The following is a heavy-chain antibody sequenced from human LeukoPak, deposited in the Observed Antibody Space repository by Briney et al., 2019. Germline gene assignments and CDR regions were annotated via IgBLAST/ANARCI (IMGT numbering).Heavy chain of an antibody. CDR1: GGSISSYY. D-gene: IGHD5-18*01. CDR2: IYYSGST. J-gene: IGHJ4*02. V-gene: IGHV4-59*08. CDR3: ARQDFVDTAIVDY. Sequence: SETLSLTCTVSGGSISSYYWSWIRQPPGKRLEWIGYIYYSGSTNYNPSLKSRVTISVDTSKNQLSLKLSSVTAADTAVYYCARQDFVDTAIVDYWGQGTLVTVSS.